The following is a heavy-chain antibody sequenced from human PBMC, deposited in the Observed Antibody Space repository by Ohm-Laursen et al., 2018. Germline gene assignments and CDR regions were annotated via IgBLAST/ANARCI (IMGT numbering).Heavy chain of an antibody. D-gene: IGHD5-12*01. CDR3: VGGYITVFHY. CDR1: GFTFSNYW. CDR2: INGDETIT. J-gene: IGHJ4*02. V-gene: IGHV3-74*01. Sequence: SLRLSCAASGFTFSNYWMHWVRQAPGRGLVWVSRINGDETITNYADSVKGRFTITRDNAKNTVNLEMSSLRAEDTALYYCVGGYITVFHYWGQGTLLSVSS.